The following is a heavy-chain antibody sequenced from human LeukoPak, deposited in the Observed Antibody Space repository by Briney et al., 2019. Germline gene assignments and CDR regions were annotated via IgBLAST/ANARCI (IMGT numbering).Heavy chain of an antibody. CDR1: GFTFSSYT. D-gene: IGHD3-10*01. V-gene: IGHV3-21*01. CDR3: AKPSWDYYGSGSYQSYFDY. CDR2: ISTSHSYI. Sequence: PGGSLRLSCTASGFTFSSYTFNWVRQAPGKGLEWVSSISTSHSYIYYADSLKGRFTISRDNAKNTLYLQMNSLRAEDTAVYYCAKPSWDYYGSGSYQSYFDYWAQGTLVTVSS. J-gene: IGHJ4*02.